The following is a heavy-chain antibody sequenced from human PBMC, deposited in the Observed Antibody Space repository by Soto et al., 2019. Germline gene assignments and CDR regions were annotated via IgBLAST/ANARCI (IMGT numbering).Heavy chain of an antibody. J-gene: IGHJ4*02. CDR1: GDTFTEYY. V-gene: IGHV1-46*01. CDR3: ARGGHVVVVTAAVDY. Sequence: QVQLMQSGAEVKKPGASVKVSCKASGDTFTEYYIHWVRQAPGQGLEWMGTVNPSGGHTTYAQHFMGRVTMTRDTATSTLSMELTSLTSEDTAVYYCARGGHVVVVTAAVDYGGQGTRVTVSS. CDR2: VNPSGGHT. D-gene: IGHD2-21*02.